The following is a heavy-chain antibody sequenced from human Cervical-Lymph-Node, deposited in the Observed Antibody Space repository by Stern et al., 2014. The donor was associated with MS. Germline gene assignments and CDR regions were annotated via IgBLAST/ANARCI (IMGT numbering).Heavy chain of an antibody. V-gene: IGHV3-9*01. Sequence: EVQLEESGGGLVQPGRSLRLSCAAFGFTFDDYAMHWVRQAPGKGLEWVSGISWNSGSIDYADSVKGRFTISRDHAKNSLYLQMNSLRAEDTALYYCAKDTYYYGSGSYPPNYYYYGMDVWGQGTTVTVSS. CDR1: GFTFDDYA. J-gene: IGHJ6*02. D-gene: IGHD3-10*01. CDR2: ISWNSGSI. CDR3: AKDTYYYGSGSYPPNYYYYGMDV.